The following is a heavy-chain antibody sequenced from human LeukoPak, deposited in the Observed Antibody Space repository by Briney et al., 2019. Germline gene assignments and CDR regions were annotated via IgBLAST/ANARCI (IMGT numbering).Heavy chain of an antibody. CDR2: INHSGST. CDR1: GGSFSGYS. CDR3: ARSVVVVAAYDY. J-gene: IGHJ4*02. D-gene: IGHD2-15*01. V-gene: IGHV4-34*01. Sequence: SETLSLTCAVYGGSFSGYSWSWIRQPPGKGLEWNGEINHSGSTNYNPSLKSRVTISVDTSKNQFSLKLSSVTAADTAVYYCARSVVVVAAYDYWGQGTLATVSS.